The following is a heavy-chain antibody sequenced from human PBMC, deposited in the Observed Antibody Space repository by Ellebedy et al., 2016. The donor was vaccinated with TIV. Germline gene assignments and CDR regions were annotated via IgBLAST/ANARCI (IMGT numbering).Heavy chain of an antibody. CDR3: ARMMVRGVLGP. CDR2: ISAYNGNT. Sequence: ASVKVSXXASGYSFTSYGISWVRQAPGQGLEWMGWISAYNGNTYYAQKVQGRVTMTTDTSTSTAYMELRSLRSEDTAVYYCARMMVRGVLGPWGQGTLVIVSS. CDR1: GYSFTSYG. D-gene: IGHD3-10*01. V-gene: IGHV1-18*01. J-gene: IGHJ5*02.